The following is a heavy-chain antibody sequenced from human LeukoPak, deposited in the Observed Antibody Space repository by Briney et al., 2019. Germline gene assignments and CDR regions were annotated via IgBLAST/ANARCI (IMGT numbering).Heavy chain of an antibody. J-gene: IGHJ4*02. CDR1: GGSINSYY. CDR3: ARQGLCTGAACLADY. Sequence: SETLSLTCTVSGGSINSYYWSWIRQPPGKGLESIGYIHYSGNPNYNPSLKSRVTISVDTSKNHFSLKLSSVTAADTAVYYCARQGLCTGAACLADYWGQGTLVTVSS. CDR2: IHYSGNP. V-gene: IGHV4-59*01. D-gene: IGHD2-21*02.